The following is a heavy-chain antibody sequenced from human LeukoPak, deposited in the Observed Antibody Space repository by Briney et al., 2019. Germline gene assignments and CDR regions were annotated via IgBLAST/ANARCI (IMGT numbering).Heavy chain of an antibody. CDR1: GFSVSNKY. CDR3: AGGQMFTSGGFDD. D-gene: IGHD6-19*01. Sequence: PGGSLTLSCAASGFSVSNKYMSWVRQAPGKGLAWVSVIYTGGDTYYADSVRGRFTISRDNSKNTVNLQMNSLRAEDTALYYCAGGQMFTSGGFDDWGEGALVTVSS. CDR2: IYTGGDT. J-gene: IGHJ4*02. V-gene: IGHV3-53*01.